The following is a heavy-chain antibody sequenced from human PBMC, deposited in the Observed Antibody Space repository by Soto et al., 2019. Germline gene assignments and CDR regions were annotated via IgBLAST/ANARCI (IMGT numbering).Heavy chain of an antibody. CDR1: GGSVSSGSYY. V-gene: IGHV4-61*01. CDR2: IYYSGST. D-gene: IGHD3-3*01. Sequence: SETLSLTCTVSGGSVSSGSYYWSWIRQPPGKGLEWIGYIYYSGSTNYNPSLKSRVTISVDTSKNQFSLKLSSVTAADTAVYYCARGENGYDFWSGYRSYNWFDPWGQGTLVTVSS. CDR3: ARGENGYDFWSGYRSYNWFDP. J-gene: IGHJ5*02.